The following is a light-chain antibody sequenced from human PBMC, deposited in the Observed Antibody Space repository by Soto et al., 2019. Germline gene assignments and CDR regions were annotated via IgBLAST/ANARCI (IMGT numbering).Light chain of an antibody. CDR1: QSVSSN. CDR3: QQYNNWPHLT. J-gene: IGKJ4*01. CDR2: GAS. V-gene: IGKV3-15*01. Sequence: EIVMTQSPATLSVSPGERATLSCRASQSVSSNLAWYQQKPGQAPRLLIYGASTRATGIPARFSGSGSGTKFTLTISSLQSEDFAVYYCQQYNNWPHLTFGGGTKVEIK.